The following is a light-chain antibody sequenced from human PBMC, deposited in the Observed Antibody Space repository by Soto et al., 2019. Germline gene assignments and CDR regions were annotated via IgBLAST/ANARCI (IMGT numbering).Light chain of an antibody. CDR3: HQYAWSPLT. CDR1: QSVPRSY. V-gene: IGKV3-20*01. J-gene: IGKJ5*01. Sequence: EIVLTQSPGTLSFSPGERATLSCRASQSVPRSYLAWYQQRPGQAPRLVIYDASSRATGIPDRFSGSESGTEYTLTISSLESEDFAVYSCHQYAWSPLTFGQGTRLEIK. CDR2: DAS.